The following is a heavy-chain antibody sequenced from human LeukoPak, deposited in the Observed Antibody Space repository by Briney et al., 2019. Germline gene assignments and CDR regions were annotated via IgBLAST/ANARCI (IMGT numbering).Heavy chain of an antibody. CDR1: GGSVGSDNSY. CDR2: IYADGSS. Sequence: KTSETLSLTCTVSGGSVGSDNSYWNWIRQPAGKGLEWIGRIYADGSSTYNPSLKSRVTILVDTSKNQFSLRLSSMTAADTAVYYCARGYYYRTWGLGTLVTVSS. D-gene: IGHD3-10*01. J-gene: IGHJ4*02. CDR3: ARGYYYRT. V-gene: IGHV4-61*02.